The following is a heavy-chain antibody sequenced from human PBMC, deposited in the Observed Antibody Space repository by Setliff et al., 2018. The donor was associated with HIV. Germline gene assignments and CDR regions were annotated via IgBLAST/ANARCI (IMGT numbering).Heavy chain of an antibody. D-gene: IGHD3-10*01. CDR2: IFYSGRA. CDR1: DGSIRSSDYY. J-gene: IGHJ4*02. CDR3: ARHRVITGSFDS. Sequence: SETLSLTCTVSDGSIRSSDYYWGWIRQSPGVGLEWLGSIFYSGRAYYNPSLKSRLTISVDTSKNQFSLRVNSVTAADTAVFYCARHRVITGSFDSWGQGTLVTVSS. V-gene: IGHV4-39*01.